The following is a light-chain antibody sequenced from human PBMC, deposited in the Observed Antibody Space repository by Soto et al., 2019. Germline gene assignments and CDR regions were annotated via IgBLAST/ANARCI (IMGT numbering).Light chain of an antibody. V-gene: IGKV1-39*01. J-gene: IGKJ1*01. CDR1: ESIRTS. CDR2: DAS. CDR3: QQSFDLPRT. Sequence: DIQMTQSPSSLSASVGDRVTITCRASESIRTSLNWYQKKAGKAPKFLIYDASNLESGVPSRFTGSGFGTDFTLTISSLQPEDFATYYCQQSFDLPRTFGKGTTVDIK.